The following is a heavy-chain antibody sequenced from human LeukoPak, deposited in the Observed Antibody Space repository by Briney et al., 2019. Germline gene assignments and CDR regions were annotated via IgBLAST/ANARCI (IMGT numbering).Heavy chain of an antibody. CDR2: INPNSGGT. V-gene: IGHV1-2*02. J-gene: IGHJ5*02. D-gene: IGHD6-19*01. Sequence: EASVKVSCKASVYTFTGYYMHWVRQAPGQGLEWVGWINPNSGGTNYAQKFQGRVTRTRDTSISTVYMELSRLRSDDTAVYYCARDRASVAGWFDPWGQGTLVTVSS. CDR1: VYTFTGYY. CDR3: ARDRASVAGWFDP.